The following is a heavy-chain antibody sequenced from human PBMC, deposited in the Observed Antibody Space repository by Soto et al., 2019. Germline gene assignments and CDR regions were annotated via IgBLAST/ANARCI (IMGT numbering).Heavy chain of an antibody. V-gene: IGHV4-30-2*01. CDR3: ARAHYGDYGYGMDV. J-gene: IGHJ6*02. Sequence: PSETLSLTCAVSGDSINSTDWWNWIRQPPGKGLEWIGYIYHSGSTYYNPSLKSRVTISVDRSKNQFSLKLSSVTAADTAVYYCARAHYGDYGYGMDVWGQGTTVAVSS. CDR1: GDSINSTDW. D-gene: IGHD4-17*01. CDR2: IYHSGST.